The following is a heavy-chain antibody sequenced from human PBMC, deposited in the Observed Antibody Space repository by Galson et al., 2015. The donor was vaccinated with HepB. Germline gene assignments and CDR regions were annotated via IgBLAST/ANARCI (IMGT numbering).Heavy chain of an antibody. CDR2: ISKDGSDK. Sequence: SLRLSCAASGFTFNTYGMHWVRQAPGKGLEWVTVISKDGSDKYYADSVKGRFTISRDNSKNTLYLQMNSLRPEDTAVYYCAKGLINYYYGMDVWGQGTTVTVSS. CDR1: GFTFNTYG. V-gene: IGHV3-30*18. J-gene: IGHJ6*02. CDR3: AKGLINYYYGMDV.